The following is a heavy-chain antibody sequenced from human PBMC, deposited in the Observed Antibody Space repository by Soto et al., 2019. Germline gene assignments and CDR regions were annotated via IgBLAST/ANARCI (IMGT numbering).Heavy chain of an antibody. D-gene: IGHD2-2*01. V-gene: IGHV3-23*01. CDR3: AKDAVVVVPAVIRNWFDP. Sequence: GGSLRLSCAASVFSFSSYGMSWVRQAPGKGLEWVSGISGFGDSTYYADSVKGRFTISRDNSENTLYLQMNSLRAEDTAVYFCAKDAVVVVPAVIRNWFDPWGQGTQVTVSS. CDR1: VFSFSSYG. CDR2: ISGFGDST. J-gene: IGHJ5*02.